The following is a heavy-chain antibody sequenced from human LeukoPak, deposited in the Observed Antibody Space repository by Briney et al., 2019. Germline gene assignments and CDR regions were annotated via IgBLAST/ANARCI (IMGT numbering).Heavy chain of an antibody. V-gene: IGHV3-7*01. CDR3: ARGGYSFDY. CDR2: LHPDGSEG. Sequence: GGSLRLSCAASGFRFSGYCMTWVRQAPGKGLEWVARLHPDGSEGHYVGSVEGRFTVSGDNAKSSLYLQMNSLRAEDTAVYYCARGGYSFDYLGQGTLVTVSS. D-gene: IGHD5-12*01. J-gene: IGHJ4*02. CDR1: GFRFSGYC.